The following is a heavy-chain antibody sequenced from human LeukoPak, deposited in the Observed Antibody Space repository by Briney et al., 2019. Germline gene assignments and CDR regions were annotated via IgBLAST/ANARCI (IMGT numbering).Heavy chain of an antibody. D-gene: IGHD6-13*01. J-gene: IGHJ4*03. Sequence: GGSLRLSCAASGFTFSSYAMSWFRQAPGRGLEWVSAIDGSGGSTYYADSVKGRFTISRDNSKYTLSLQMDSLRAEDTAIYYCAKDGNLGSSSWYGYFDYWGQGTLVTVSS. CDR3: AKDGNLGSSSWYGYFDY. CDR2: IDGSGGST. V-gene: IGHV3-23*01. CDR1: GFTFSSYA.